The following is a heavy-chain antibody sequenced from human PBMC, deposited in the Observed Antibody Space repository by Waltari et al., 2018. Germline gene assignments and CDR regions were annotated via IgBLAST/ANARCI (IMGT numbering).Heavy chain of an antibody. D-gene: IGHD6-19*01. J-gene: IGHJ4*02. V-gene: IGHV1-2*06. CDR3: ARAPTHSSGWYSDY. CDR1: GYTFTGYY. CDR2: INPNSGGT. Sequence: QVQLVQSGAEVKKPGASVKVSCKASGYTFTGYYMHWVRQAPGQGLEWMGRINPNSGGTNYAKKFQGRVTMTRDTSISTAYMELSRLRSDDTAVYYCARAPTHSSGWYSDYWGQGTLVTVSS.